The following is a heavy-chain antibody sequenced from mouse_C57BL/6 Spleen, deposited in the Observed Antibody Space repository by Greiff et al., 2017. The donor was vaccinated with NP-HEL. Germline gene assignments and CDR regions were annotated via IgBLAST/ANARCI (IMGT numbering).Heavy chain of an antibody. CDR2: INPYNGGT. Sequence: EVKLMESGPVLVKPGASVKMSCKASGYTFTDYYMNWVKQSHGKSLEWIGVINPYNGGTSYNQKFKGKATLTVDKSSSTAYMELNSLTSEDSAVYYCASELGFAYWGQGTLVTVSA. J-gene: IGHJ3*01. CDR3: ASELGFAY. CDR1: GYTFTDYY. D-gene: IGHD4-1*01. V-gene: IGHV1-19*01.